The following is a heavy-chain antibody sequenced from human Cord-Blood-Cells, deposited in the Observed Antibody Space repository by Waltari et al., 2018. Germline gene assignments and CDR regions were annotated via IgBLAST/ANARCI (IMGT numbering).Heavy chain of an antibody. J-gene: IGHJ4*02. V-gene: IGHV3-7*01. CDR1: GFTFSRYW. CDR2: IKQDGSEK. D-gene: IGHD6-6*01. Sequence: EVQLVESGGGLVQPGGSLRLSGAACGFTFSRYWMSWVGQQPGKGLEWVANIKQDGSEKYYVDSVKGRFTISRDNAKNSLYLQMNSLRAEDTAVYYCARGLSRAARPYYFDYWGQGTLVTVSS. CDR3: ARGLSRAARPYYFDY.